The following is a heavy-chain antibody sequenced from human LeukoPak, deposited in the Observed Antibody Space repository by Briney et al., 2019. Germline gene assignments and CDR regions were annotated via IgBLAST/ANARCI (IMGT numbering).Heavy chain of an antibody. V-gene: IGHV1-69*13. Sequence: SVKVSCKASGGTFSSYAISWVRQAPGQGLEWMGGIIPIFGTANYAQKFQGRVTITADESTSTAYMELSSLRSEDTAVYYCARGIAAAGNERGCHFDYWGQGTLVTVSS. CDR2: IIPIFGTA. J-gene: IGHJ4*02. CDR3: ARGIAAAGNERGCHFDY. CDR1: GGTFSSYA. D-gene: IGHD6-13*01.